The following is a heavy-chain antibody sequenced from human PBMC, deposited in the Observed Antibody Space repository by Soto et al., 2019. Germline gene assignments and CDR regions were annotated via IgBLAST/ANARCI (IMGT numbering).Heavy chain of an antibody. J-gene: IGHJ6*02. CDR1: GGSISTYY. D-gene: IGHD6-13*01. CDR3: ARGAAAGVDYGMDL. Sequence: AXGTLSLTGTVSGGSISTYYWSWIRQPAGKGLEWIGRIYTSGGTNYNPSLKSRVTMSRDTSKKQFSLNLSSVTAADTAVYYCARGAAAGVDYGMDLWGQGTTVTV. V-gene: IGHV4-4*07. CDR2: IYTSGGT.